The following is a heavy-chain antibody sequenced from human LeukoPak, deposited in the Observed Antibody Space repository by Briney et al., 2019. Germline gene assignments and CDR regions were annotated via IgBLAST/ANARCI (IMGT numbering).Heavy chain of an antibody. D-gene: IGHD6-19*01. V-gene: IGHV3-64D*06. Sequence: PGGSLRLPFSASGFTFYSRPVHWVRQAPGKGLEYVSGSSGNGGSTYYADSVKGRFTISRDNSKNTVYLQMSSLRPEDTAVYYCVTQISGWDNWGQGTLVTVSS. J-gene: IGHJ4*02. CDR3: VTQISGWDN. CDR2: SSGNGGST. CDR1: GFTFYSRP.